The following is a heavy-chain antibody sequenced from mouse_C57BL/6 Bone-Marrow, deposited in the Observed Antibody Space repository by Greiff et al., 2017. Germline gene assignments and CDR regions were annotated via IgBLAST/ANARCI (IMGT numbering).Heavy chain of an antibody. Sequence: VQLQQSGAELAKPGASVKLSCKASGYTFTSYWMHWVKQRPGQGLEWIGYINPSSGYTKYNQKFKDKATLTADTSSSTAYMQLSSLTYEDSAVYYCSRSPRRRRLRGGYFDYWGQGTTLTVSS. CDR1: GYTFTSYW. J-gene: IGHJ2*01. CDR3: SRSPRRRRLRGGYFDY. V-gene: IGHV1-7*01. D-gene: IGHD3-2*02. CDR2: INPSSGYT.